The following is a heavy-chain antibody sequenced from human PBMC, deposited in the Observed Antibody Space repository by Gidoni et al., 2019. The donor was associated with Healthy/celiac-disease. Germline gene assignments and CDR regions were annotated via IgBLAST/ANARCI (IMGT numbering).Heavy chain of an antibody. CDR3: ARGGLEMATITGRYYFDY. CDR2: IYPGDSDT. CDR1: GYIFTSYW. V-gene: IGHV5-51*01. Sequence: EVQLVQSGAEVKKPGESLKTSCKGSGYIFTSYWIGWVRQMPGKGLEWMGIIYPGDSDTRYSPSFQGQVTISADKSISTAYLQWSSLKASDTAMYYCARGGLEMATITGRYYFDYWGQGTLVTVSS. D-gene: IGHD5-12*01. J-gene: IGHJ4*02.